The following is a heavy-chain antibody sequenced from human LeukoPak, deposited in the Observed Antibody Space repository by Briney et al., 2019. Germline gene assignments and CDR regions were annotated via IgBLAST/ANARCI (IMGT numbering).Heavy chain of an antibody. CDR1: GSSINSYY. Sequence: SETLSLTCSVSGSSINSYYWSWIRQPPGKGLEWIGYIYSNGNTNYNPSLKSRVTISVEMSKNQFSLKLTSVTAADTAVYYCARHPVLLWFGELSSSGGVYWGQGTLVTVSS. CDR3: ARHPVLLWFGELSSSGGVY. D-gene: IGHD3-10*01. V-gene: IGHV4-59*08. J-gene: IGHJ4*02. CDR2: IYSNGNT.